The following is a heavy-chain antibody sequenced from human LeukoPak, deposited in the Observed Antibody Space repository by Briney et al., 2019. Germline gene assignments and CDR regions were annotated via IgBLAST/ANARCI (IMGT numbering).Heavy chain of an antibody. D-gene: IGHD3-22*01. Sequence: GGSLRLSCAASGFTVSSIHMVWVRQAPGKGLEWVSVTYTGGNSYYADSVKGRFIISRDISKNTLNLQMNSLRAEDSALYYCARGGRGSAAVVAPRSFDIWGQGTMVTVSS. CDR3: ARGGRGSAAVVAPRSFDI. V-gene: IGHV3-53*01. CDR2: TYTGGNS. J-gene: IGHJ3*02. CDR1: GFTVSSIH.